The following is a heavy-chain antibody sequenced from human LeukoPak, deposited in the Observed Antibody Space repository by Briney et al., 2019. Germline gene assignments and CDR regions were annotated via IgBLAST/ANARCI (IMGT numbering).Heavy chain of an antibody. CDR3: ATSSGWYWYDY. J-gene: IGHJ4*02. CDR1: GFTFSSYA. Sequence: GGSLRLSCAASGFTFSSYAMHWVRQAPGRGLEHVSGISSDGRRTYYANSVKGRFTISRDNSKNTLYLQMGSLRAEDMAIYYCATSSGWYWYDYWGQGTLVTVSS. D-gene: IGHD6-19*01. V-gene: IGHV3-64*01. CDR2: ISSDGRRT.